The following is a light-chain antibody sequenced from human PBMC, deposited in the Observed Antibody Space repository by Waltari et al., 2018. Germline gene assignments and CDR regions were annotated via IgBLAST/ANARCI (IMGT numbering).Light chain of an antibody. Sequence: NFLLAPPHSVSASPGKPVTLSCTRSSGSLVTNHVQWYQPRPGSSPSMIIYEDNNRPPGVPDRFSGSIDSSSNSASLTISGLKTEDEADYYCQSYDTNIRVFGGGTKLTVL. CDR3: QSYDTNIRV. J-gene: IGLJ3*02. CDR2: EDN. CDR1: SGSLVTNH. V-gene: IGLV6-57*01.